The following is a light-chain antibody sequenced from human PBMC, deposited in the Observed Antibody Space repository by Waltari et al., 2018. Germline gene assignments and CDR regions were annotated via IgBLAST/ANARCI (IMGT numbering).Light chain of an antibody. CDR1: ISDV. Sequence: QSALTQPRSVSGSPGQSVTISCTGPISDVSWYQHRPGTAPKDIIFDVNKRPSGVPDRFSGSKSGKTASLIVSGLQAEDEALYFCCSFGASSPFVLFGGGTGLTVL. V-gene: IGLV2-11*01. J-gene: IGLJ2*01. CDR3: CSFGASSPFVL. CDR2: DVN.